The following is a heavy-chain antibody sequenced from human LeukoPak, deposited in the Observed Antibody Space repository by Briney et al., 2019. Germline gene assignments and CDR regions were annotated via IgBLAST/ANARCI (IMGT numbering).Heavy chain of an antibody. CDR3: AKAGRSGWYPGWPFDI. CDR1: GFTFLTYA. Sequence: GGSLILSCAASGFTFLTYAMSWVRHAPGNGLQLFSVIRDSGASTYYADSVKGRFTISRDNSKNTLYLQMNSLRAEDTAVYYCAKAGRSGWYPGWPFDIWGQGTMVTVSS. V-gene: IGHV3-23*01. CDR2: IRDSGAST. J-gene: IGHJ3*02. D-gene: IGHD6-19*01.